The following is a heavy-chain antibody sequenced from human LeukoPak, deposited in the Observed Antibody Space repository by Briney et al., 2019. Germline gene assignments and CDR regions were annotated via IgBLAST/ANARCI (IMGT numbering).Heavy chain of an antibody. Sequence: GGSLRLSRAASGFTLSSYWMHWVRQAPGKGLVWVSHINIDGSNTRYADSVKGRFTISRDNAENTLYLQMNSLRVDDTAVYYCATSRTFDYWGQGTLVTVSS. CDR3: ATSRTFDY. J-gene: IGHJ4*02. CDR1: GFTLSSYW. CDR2: INIDGSNT. V-gene: IGHV3-74*01.